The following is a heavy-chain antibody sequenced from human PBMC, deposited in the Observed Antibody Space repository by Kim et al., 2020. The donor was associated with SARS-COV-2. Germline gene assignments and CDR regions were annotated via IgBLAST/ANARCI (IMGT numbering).Heavy chain of an antibody. CDR2: IYYSGST. J-gene: IGHJ5*02. D-gene: IGHD4-17*01. Sequence: SETLSLTCTVSGDSIRSGAYYWTWIRQHPVKGLEWIGYIYYSGSTYCNPSLKSRISMSLDTSKKQFSLKLSSVTAADTGVYYCARETYGDFQAGGARNWLDPWGQGTLVTVSS. V-gene: IGHV4-31*03. CDR1: GDSIRSGAYY. CDR3: ARETYGDFQAGGARNWLDP.